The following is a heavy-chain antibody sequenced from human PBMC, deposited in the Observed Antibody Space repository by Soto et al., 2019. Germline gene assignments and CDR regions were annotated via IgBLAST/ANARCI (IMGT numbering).Heavy chain of an antibody. CDR3: ARVVRCTRSGCYYLAMDV. J-gene: IGHJ6*02. CDR1: GESVSSGFYY. D-gene: IGHD2-15*01. Sequence: QVQLQESGLGLVKPSETLSLTCTVSGESVSSGFYYWNWIRQAPGKGLEWIGSILSSGRSNYNPSLKSRVSMSVDTSKNQFSLRLTSVGAADSAIYYCARVVRCTRSGCYYLAMDVWGQGTTVTVFS. V-gene: IGHV4-61*01. CDR2: ILSSGRS.